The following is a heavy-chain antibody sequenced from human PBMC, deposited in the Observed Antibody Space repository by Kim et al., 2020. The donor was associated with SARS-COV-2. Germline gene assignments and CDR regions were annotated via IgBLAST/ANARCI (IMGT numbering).Heavy chain of an antibody. CDR3: ARVRYYYESSGYYYFDY. CDR2: LYSCGST. Sequence: GGSLRLSCAASGFTVSSNYMSWVRQAPGKGLECVSILYSCGSTYYADSVKGRFTISRHNSKNTLYLQMNSLRAEDTAVYYCARVRYYYESSGYYYFDYWGQGILVTVSS. CDR1: GFTVSSNY. J-gene: IGHJ4*02. D-gene: IGHD3-22*01. V-gene: IGHV3-53*04.